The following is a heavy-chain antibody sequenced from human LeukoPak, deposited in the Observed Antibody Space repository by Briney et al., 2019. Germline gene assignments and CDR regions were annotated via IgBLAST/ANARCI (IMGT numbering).Heavy chain of an antibody. CDR2: ISSDSLYT. CDR1: GFTFSDYY. Sequence: GGSLRLSCAASGFTFSDYYMSWIRQPPGKGLEWVSYISSDSLYTNYADSVKGRFTISRDNAKNSLYLQMNSLRAEDTALYYCARTLRRARDYFDPWGQGTLVTVSS. D-gene: IGHD4-17*01. CDR3: ARTLRRARDYFDP. V-gene: IGHV3-11*03. J-gene: IGHJ5*02.